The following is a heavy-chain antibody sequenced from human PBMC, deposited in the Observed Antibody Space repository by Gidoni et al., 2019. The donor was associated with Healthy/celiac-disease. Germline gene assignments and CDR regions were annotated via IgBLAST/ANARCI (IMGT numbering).Heavy chain of an antibody. V-gene: IGHV4-59*01. D-gene: IGHD6-13*01. J-gene: IGHJ4*02. CDR3: ASLIAGSLDY. CDR1: GGSISSYY. CDR2: IYYSGST. Sequence: QVQLQESGQGLVKPSETLSLTCTVSGGSISSYYWSWIRQPPGKGLEWIGYIYYSGSTNYNPSLKSRVTISVDTSKNQFSLKLSSVTAADTAVYYCASLIAGSLDYWGQGTLVTVSS.